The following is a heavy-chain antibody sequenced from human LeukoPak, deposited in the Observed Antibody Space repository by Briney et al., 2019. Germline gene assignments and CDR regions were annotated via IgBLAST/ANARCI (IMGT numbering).Heavy chain of an antibody. V-gene: IGHV4-59*01. D-gene: IGHD3-22*01. CDR3: ARLLDYDSSGYPDTFDI. CDR1: RVSISPNY. J-gene: IGHJ3*02. Sequence: TSETLSLTCTVSRVSISPNYWTWIRQPPGKGLEWIGYIYYIGSTNYNPSLKSRVTISLDTSRNQFSLRLSSVTAADTAVYYCARLLDYDSSGYPDTFDIWGQGTMVTVSS. CDR2: IYYIGST.